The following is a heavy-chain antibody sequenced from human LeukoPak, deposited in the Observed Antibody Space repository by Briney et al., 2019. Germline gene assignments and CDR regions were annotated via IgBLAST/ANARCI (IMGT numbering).Heavy chain of an antibody. CDR1: GYTLSDLS. J-gene: IGHJ4*02. Sequence: ASVKVSCKVSGYTLSDLSMHWVRQAPGKGLAWMGGFDTENGKTVYAKKFQGRVTLTEDTSRDTGYMEVSSLRSEDTAVYYCGTKRWAAAGPIDFWGQGTLVTASS. D-gene: IGHD6-13*01. V-gene: IGHV1-24*01. CDR3: GTKRWAAAGPIDF. CDR2: FDTENGKT.